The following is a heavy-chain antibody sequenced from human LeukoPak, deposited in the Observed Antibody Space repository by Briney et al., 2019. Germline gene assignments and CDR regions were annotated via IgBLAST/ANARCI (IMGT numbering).Heavy chain of an antibody. CDR1: GDSVSSNSAA. V-gene: IGHV6-1*01. CDR3: ARDGATADWYFDL. J-gene: IGHJ2*01. Sequence: SQTLSLTCVISGDSVSSNSAAWNWIRQSPSRGLEWLGRTYYRSKWYNDYAASVKSRITINPDTSKNQFSLQLNSVTPDDTAVYYCARDGATADWYFDLWGRGTLVTVSS. D-gene: IGHD5-12*01. CDR2: TYYRSKWYN.